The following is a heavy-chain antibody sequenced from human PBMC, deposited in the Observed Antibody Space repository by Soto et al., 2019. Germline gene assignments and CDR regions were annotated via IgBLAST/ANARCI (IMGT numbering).Heavy chain of an antibody. CDR1: GFTFSSYS. V-gene: IGHV3-48*01. CDR3: ARDWFTYYDILTGYPSSFDY. J-gene: IGHJ4*02. Sequence: EVQLVESGGGLVQPGGSLRLSCAASGFTFSSYSMNWVRQAPGKGLEWVSYISSSSSTIYYADSVKGRFTISRDNAKNSLYLQMNSLRAEDTAVYYCARDWFTYYDILTGYPSSFDYWGQGTLVTVSS. CDR2: ISSSSSTI. D-gene: IGHD3-9*01.